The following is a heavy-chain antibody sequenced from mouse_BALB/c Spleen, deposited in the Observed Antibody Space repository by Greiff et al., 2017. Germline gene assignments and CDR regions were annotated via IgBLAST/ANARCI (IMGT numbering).Heavy chain of an antibody. CDR2: ISYSGST. J-gene: IGHJ3*01. D-gene: IGHD2-1*01. CDR1: GYSITSDYA. V-gene: IGHV3-2*02. CDR3: ARGSYGNYGAWFAY. Sequence: EVKLLESGPGLVKPSQSLSLTCTVTGYSITSDYAWNWIRQFPGNKLEWMGYISYSGSTSYNPSLKSRISITRDTSKNQFFLQLNSVTTEDTATYYCARGSYGNYGAWFAYWGQGTLVTVSA.